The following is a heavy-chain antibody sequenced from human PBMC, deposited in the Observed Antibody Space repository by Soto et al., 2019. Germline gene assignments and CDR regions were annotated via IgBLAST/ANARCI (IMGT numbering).Heavy chain of an antibody. CDR3: ERGRGDYIWGSYGGNYFDY. Sequence: SETLSLTCAVYGGSFSGYYWSWIRQPPGKGLEWIGEINHSGSTNYNPSLKSRVTISVDTSKNQFSLKLSSVTAADMAVYYCERGRGDYIWGSYGGNYFDYWGQGTLVTVSS. D-gene: IGHD3-16*01. CDR1: GGSFSGYY. J-gene: IGHJ4*02. V-gene: IGHV4-34*01. CDR2: INHSGST.